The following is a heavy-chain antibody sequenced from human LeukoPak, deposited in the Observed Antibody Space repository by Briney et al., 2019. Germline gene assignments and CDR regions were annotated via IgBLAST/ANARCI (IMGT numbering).Heavy chain of an antibody. D-gene: IGHD6-19*01. CDR3: ASAAVAGTEYFDY. CDR1: GYTFTGYY. J-gene: IGHJ4*02. CDR2: IIPIFGTA. V-gene: IGHV1-69*05. Sequence: GASVKVSCKASGYTFTGYYMHWVRQAPGQGLEWMGRIIPIFGTANYAQKFQGRVTITTDESTSTAYMELSSLRSEDTAVYYCASAAVAGTEYFDYWGQGTLVTVSS.